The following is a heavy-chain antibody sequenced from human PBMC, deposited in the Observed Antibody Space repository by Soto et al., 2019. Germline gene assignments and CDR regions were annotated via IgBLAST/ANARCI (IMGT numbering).Heavy chain of an antibody. CDR1: GLTMSTYA. V-gene: IGHV3-23*01. Sequence: EVQLLESGGGLVQPGGSLRLSCAGNGLTMSTYAMSWVRQAPGKGLEWVSTIAGVDIFYADSVQGRFTISIDNSKNLLFLQMNSLTADDTATYYCAKDDFKGNGIYGGFDVWGQGTTVTVSS. D-gene: IGHD5-12*01. CDR3: AKDDFKGNGIYGGFDV. J-gene: IGHJ3*01. CDR2: IAGVDI.